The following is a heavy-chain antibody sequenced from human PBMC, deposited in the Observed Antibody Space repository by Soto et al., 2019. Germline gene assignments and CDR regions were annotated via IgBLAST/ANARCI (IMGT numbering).Heavy chain of an antibody. V-gene: IGHV3-30*03. CDR3: ARETQDCRSANCFGFYSPWSVP. J-gene: IGHJ5*02. D-gene: IGHD2-2*01. CDR2: ISYDGGNK. Sequence: QEQLVESGGGVVQTGGSLRLSCVASGFSLINYGMHWVRHAPGKGLDLVAVISYDGGNKQYADSVKGRHTISRDNSKNTLYLQLTSLKNEDTAMYYCARETQDCRSANCFGFYSPWSVPWGQGTLVSVSS. CDR1: GFSLINYG.